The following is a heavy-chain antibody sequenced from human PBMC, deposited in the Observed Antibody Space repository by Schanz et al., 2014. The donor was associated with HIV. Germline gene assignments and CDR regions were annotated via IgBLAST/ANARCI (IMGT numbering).Heavy chain of an antibody. CDR1: GFTFSSYG. CDR2: IWYDGSNK. V-gene: IGHV3-33*06. Sequence: QVQLVESGGGVVQPGRSLRLSCAASGFTFSSYGMHWVRQAPGKGQEWEAVIWYDGSNKYYADSVKGRFTISRDNSKNTLYLQMNSLRAEDTAVYYCANEEVPNDYWGQGTLVTVSS. J-gene: IGHJ4*02. CDR3: ANEEVPNDY.